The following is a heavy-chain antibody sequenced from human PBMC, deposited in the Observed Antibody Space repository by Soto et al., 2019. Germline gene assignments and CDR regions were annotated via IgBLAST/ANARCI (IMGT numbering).Heavy chain of an antibody. CDR3: ARDLGHPYYYYYGMDV. J-gene: IGHJ6*02. CDR2: INPNSGGT. V-gene: IGHV1-2*02. Sequence: ASVKVSCKASGYTFTGYYMHWVLQAPGQGLEWMGWINPNSGGTNYAQKFQGRVTMTRDTSISTAYMELSRLRSDDTAVYYCARDLGHPYYYYYGMDVWGQGTTVTVSS. CDR1: GYTFTGYY.